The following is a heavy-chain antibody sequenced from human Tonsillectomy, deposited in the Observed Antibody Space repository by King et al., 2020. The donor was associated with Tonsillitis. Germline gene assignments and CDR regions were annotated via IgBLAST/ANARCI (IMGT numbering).Heavy chain of an antibody. V-gene: IGHV3-64D*06. J-gene: IGHJ4*02. CDR3: VKGPPHYYHNGDSPYS. CDR1: GFIFSTYA. D-gene: IGHD3-22*01. CDR2: ISSNGGTT. Sequence: VQLVESGGGLVQPGGSLRLSCSASGFIFSTYAMHWVRQAPGKGLEYVSAISSNGGTTYYADSVKGRFTISRDNSRNTLYLQMSSLRPEDTAVYYCVKGPPHYYHNGDSPYSWGQGTLVTVSS.